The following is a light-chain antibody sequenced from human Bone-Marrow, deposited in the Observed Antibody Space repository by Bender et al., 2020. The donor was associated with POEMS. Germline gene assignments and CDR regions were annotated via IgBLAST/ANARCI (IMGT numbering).Light chain of an antibody. V-gene: IGLV1-40*01. CDR2: RNI. J-gene: IGLJ3*02. CDR1: SSNIGAGFD. Sequence: QSVLTQLPSVSGAPGQRVTISCAGRSSNIGAGFDVHWYQHLPGTAPKLLIYRNIYRPSGVPDRFSGSKSDTSASLAITGLQAEDEADYYCQTYDNILSDWVFGGGTQLSVL. CDR3: QTYDNILSDWV.